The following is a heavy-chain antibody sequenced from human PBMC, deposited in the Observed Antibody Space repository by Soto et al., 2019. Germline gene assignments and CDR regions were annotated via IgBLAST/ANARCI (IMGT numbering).Heavy chain of an antibody. V-gene: IGHV3-74*01. D-gene: IGHD5-18*01. CDR2: INSDGSST. Sequence: GSLRLSCAASGITVSSYWLHGVRQAPEKGLVWVSRINSDGSSTTYADSVKGRFTISRDNSKNTLYLQMNSLRAEDTAVYYCAKDRDKGYSYGFNFDYWGQGTLVTVSS. CDR3: AKDRDKGYSYGFNFDY. CDR1: GITVSSYW. J-gene: IGHJ4*02.